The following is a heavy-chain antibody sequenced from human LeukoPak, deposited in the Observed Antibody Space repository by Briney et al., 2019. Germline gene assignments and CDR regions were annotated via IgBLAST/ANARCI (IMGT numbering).Heavy chain of an antibody. D-gene: IGHD6-13*01. J-gene: IGHJ3*02. Sequence: GGSLRPSCAASGFTFSSYAMSWVRQAPGKGLEWVSAISGSGGSTYYADSVKGRFTISRDNSKNTLYLQMNSLRAEDTAVYYCAKDSQQLVHPDAFDIWGQGTMVTVSS. CDR3: AKDSQQLVHPDAFDI. CDR2: ISGSGGST. V-gene: IGHV3-23*01. CDR1: GFTFSSYA.